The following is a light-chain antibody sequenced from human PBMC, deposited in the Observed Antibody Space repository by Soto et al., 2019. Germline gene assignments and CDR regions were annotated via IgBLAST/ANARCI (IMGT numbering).Light chain of an antibody. CDR1: QGISSY. Sequence: AIRMTQSPSSFSASTGDRVTITCRASQGISSYLAWYQQKPGKAPKLLIYTASTLQSGLPSRFSGSGSGTDFTLTISGLQSEDFATYYCQHYYSYPRTFGQGTKGEFK. CDR3: QHYYSYPRT. V-gene: IGKV1-8*01. J-gene: IGKJ1*01. CDR2: TAS.